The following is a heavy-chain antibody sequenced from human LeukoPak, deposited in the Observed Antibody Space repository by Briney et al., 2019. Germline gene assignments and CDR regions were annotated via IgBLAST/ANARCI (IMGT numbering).Heavy chain of an antibody. CDR2: IYSSGST. CDR3: ARGNSGYDYAFDI. Sequence: SETLSLTCTVSGGSISSYHWSWIRQPPGKGVQWIGFIYSSGSTNYNPSLKSRVTISLDTSKNQFSLRLSSVTSADTAVYYCARGNSGYDYAFDIWGQGTMVTVSS. D-gene: IGHD5-12*01. V-gene: IGHV4-59*01. J-gene: IGHJ3*02. CDR1: GGSISSYH.